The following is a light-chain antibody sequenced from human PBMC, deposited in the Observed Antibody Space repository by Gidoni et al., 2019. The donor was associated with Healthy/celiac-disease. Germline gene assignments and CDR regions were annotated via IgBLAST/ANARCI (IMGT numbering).Light chain of an antibody. J-gene: IGLJ2*01. CDR1: SSDVGGYSY. CDR2: AVR. V-gene: IGLV2-14*01. Sequence: QSALTQPAYVSGSPGQSITISCTGTSSDVGGYSYVSWYQQHPGKVPKLMIYAVRNRPSVFSNRFSGSKSGNTASLTISGPQAEDEADYYFSSYTSSSNVVFGGGTKLTVL. CDR3: SSYTSSSNVV.